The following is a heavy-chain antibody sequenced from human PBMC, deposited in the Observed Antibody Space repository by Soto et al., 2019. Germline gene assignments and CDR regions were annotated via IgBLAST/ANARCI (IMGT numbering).Heavy chain of an antibody. CDR3: ARRMPIDSYPFDY. CDR2: IYSTGST. Sequence: QVQLQESGPGLVKSSQTLSLTCTVSGGSISSGDYFWSWIRQPPGKGLVWIGYIYSTGSTYYNPSLKSRVTISVDPSKNQFSLTLNSVTAAATAVYSCARRMPIDSYPFDYWGQGSLVTVSS. D-gene: IGHD2-2*01. J-gene: IGHJ4*02. V-gene: IGHV4-30-4*01. CDR1: GGSISSGDYF.